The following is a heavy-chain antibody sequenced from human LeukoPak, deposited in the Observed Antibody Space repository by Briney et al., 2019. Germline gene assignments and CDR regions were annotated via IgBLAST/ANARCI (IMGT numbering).Heavy chain of an antibody. V-gene: IGHV4-4*07. Sequence: SETLSLTCAVHGGSFSGCYWSWIRQPAGKGLEWIGRIYSSGRTNYIPSLKSRLTMSVDTSKNQFSLKLNSVTAADTAVYYCARDYSYPDYWGQGTLVTVSS. CDR2: IYSSGRT. CDR3: ARDYSYPDY. CDR1: GGSFSGCY. J-gene: IGHJ4*02. D-gene: IGHD5-18*01.